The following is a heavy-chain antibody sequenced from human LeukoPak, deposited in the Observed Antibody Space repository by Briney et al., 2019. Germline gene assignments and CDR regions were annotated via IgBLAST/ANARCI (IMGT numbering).Heavy chain of an antibody. CDR1: GYTFTGYY. V-gene: IGHV1-2*02. Sequence: GASVKVSCKASGYTFTGYYMHWVRQAPGQGLEWMEWINPNSGGTNYAQKFQGRVTMTRDTSISTAYMELSRLRSDDTAVYYCARDEPYYDFWSGYYTSWFDPWGQGTLVTVSS. CDR3: ARDEPYYDFWSGYYTSWFDP. D-gene: IGHD3-3*01. J-gene: IGHJ5*02. CDR2: INPNSGGT.